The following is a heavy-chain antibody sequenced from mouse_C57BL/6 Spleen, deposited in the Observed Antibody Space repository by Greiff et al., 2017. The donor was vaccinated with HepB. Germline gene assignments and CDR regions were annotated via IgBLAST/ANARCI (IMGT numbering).Heavy chain of an antibody. CDR3: ARHEGDYYGSSSYYFDY. CDR2: FYPGSGSI. J-gene: IGHJ2*01. D-gene: IGHD1-1*01. Sequence: VQLQQSGAELVKPGASVKLSCKASGYTFTEYTIHWVKQRSGQGLEWIGWFYPGSGSIKYNEKFKDKATLTADKSSSTVYMELSRLTSEDSAVYFCARHEGDYYGSSSYYFDYWGKGTTLTVSS. V-gene: IGHV1-62-2*01. CDR1: GYTFTEYT.